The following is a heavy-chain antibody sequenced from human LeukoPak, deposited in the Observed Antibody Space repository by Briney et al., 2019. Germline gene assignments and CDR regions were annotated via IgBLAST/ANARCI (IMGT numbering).Heavy chain of an antibody. CDR1: GYTFTGYY. D-gene: IGHD2-2*01. J-gene: IGHJ4*02. Sequence: ASVKVSCKASGYTFTGYYMHWVRQAPGQGLEWMGWINPNSGGTNYAQKFQGRVTMTRDTSISTAYMELSRLRSDDTAVYYCARVQGYCSSTSCYPDTNFDYWGQGTLVAVSS. CDR3: ARVQGYCSSTSCYPDTNFDY. CDR2: INPNSGGT. V-gene: IGHV1-2*02.